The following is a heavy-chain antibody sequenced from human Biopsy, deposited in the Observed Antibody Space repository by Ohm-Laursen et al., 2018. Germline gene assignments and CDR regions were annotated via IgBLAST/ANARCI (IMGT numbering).Heavy chain of an antibody. CDR1: GPSVSSYD. CDR2: ISETSSHI. J-gene: IGHJ6*02. CDR3: ARDSSRRAREGDMDV. V-gene: IGHV3-21*01. D-gene: IGHD6-6*01. Sequence: GSRTLSCTASGPSVSSYDMNWVCHAPGQGLGWISYISETSSHIYDADSERGRFTVARDIAKNSLYLQLNSLRVEDAAVYYCARDSSRRAREGDMDVWGQGTTVTVSS.